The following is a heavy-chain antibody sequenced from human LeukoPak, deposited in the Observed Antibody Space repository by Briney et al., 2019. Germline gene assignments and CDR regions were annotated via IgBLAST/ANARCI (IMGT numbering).Heavy chain of an antibody. CDR3: AREGGGSGSYWQYGGDFDY. CDR1: GFTFSSYA. J-gene: IGHJ4*02. D-gene: IGHD3-10*01. V-gene: IGHV3-30-3*01. CDR2: ISYDGSNK. Sequence: GGSLRLSCAASGFTFSSYAMHWVRQAPGKGLEWVAVISYDGSNKYYADSVKGRFTISRDNSKNTLYLQMNSLRAEDTAVYYCAREGGGSGSYWQYGGDFDYWGQGTLVTVSS.